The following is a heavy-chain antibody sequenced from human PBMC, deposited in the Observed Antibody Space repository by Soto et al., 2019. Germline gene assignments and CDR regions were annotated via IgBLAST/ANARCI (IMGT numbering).Heavy chain of an antibody. D-gene: IGHD3-10*01. CDR2: IYYSGST. J-gene: IGHJ6*03. V-gene: IGHV4-39*01. CDR1: GGSISSSSYY. Sequence: SETLSLTCTVSGGSISSSSYYWGWIRQPPGKGLEWIGSIYYSGSTYYNPSLKSRVTISVDTSKNQFSLKLSSVTAADTAVYYCARVRPGGSGSYYNYLGFYYYMDVWGKGTTVTVSS. CDR3: ARVRPGGSGSYYNYLGFYYYMDV.